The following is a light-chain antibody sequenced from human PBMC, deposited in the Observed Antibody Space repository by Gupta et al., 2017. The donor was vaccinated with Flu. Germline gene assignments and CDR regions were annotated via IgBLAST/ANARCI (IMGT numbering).Light chain of an antibody. V-gene: IGKV3-15*01. J-gene: IGKJ1*01. CDR2: GAS. CDR1: ESVGSD. Sequence: DIVMTQSPVTLSVSPGERATLSCRASESVGSDLAWYQQKPGQAPRLLIYGASTRATNIPGRFSGSASGTEFTLTITSLRSEDSAVYYCEHDKKWPLTFGQGTKVEI. CDR3: EHDKKWPLT.